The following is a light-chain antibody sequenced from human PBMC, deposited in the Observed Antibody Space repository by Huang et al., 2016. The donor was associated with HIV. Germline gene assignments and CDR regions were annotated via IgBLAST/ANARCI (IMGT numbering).Light chain of an antibody. Sequence: EIVMTQSPATLSVSPGERVTLSGRANRSVSTNLAWYQQGPGQAPRIHIYGSSTSAPGIPARFSGSGSGTDFSLTISSLQSEDFALYYCHQYNNWLLSFGGGTRVDI. CDR1: RSVSTN. V-gene: IGKV3-15*01. CDR3: HQYNNWLLS. J-gene: IGKJ4*01. CDR2: GSS.